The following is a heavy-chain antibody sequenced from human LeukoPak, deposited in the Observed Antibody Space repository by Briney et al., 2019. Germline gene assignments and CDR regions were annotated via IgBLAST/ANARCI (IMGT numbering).Heavy chain of an antibody. D-gene: IGHD3-10*01. CDR1: GGSINSGGYY. J-gene: IGHJ4*02. CDR3: ARGGYYGSGSYRFAV. V-gene: IGHV4-31*01. CDR2: TYYSGST. Sequence: SQTLSLTCTVSGGSINSGGYYWTWIRHLPGEGLDWIAYTYYSGSTHYNPSLKSPVTISLDTSKTQFSLNLTSVTAADTAVYYCARGGYYGSGSYRFAVWGQGSPVTVSS.